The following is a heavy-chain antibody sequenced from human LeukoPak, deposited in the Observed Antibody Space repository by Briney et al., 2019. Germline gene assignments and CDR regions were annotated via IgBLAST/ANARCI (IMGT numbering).Heavy chain of an antibody. CDR1: GFTFSNYG. J-gene: IGHJ4*02. CDR2: ISGSGGST. CDR3: AKDLTMVTAIVDC. Sequence: GGSLRLSCAASGFTFSNYGMNWVRQAPGKGLEWVSGISGSGGSTSYADSVKGRFTISRDNSKNTLYLQMNSLRAEDTAVYYCAKDLTMVTAIVDCWGQGTLVTVSS. D-gene: IGHD4/OR15-4a*01. V-gene: IGHV3-23*01.